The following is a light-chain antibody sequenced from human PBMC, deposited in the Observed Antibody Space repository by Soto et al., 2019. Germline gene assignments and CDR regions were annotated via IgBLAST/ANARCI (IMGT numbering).Light chain of an antibody. Sequence: DIQVTQSPSTLSASVGDRVTITCRASQTISTWLAWYQQQPGKAPKLLIYDASRLKSGVPSRFSGSGSGKEFTLAISSLQPDDFGIYYCQQYNSFSTFGQGTKVDIK. CDR1: QTISTW. CDR3: QQYNSFST. V-gene: IGKV1-5*01. CDR2: DAS. J-gene: IGKJ1*01.